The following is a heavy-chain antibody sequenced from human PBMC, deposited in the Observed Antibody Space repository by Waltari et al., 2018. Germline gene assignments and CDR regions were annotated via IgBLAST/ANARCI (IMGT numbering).Heavy chain of an antibody. D-gene: IGHD3-3*01. CDR3: ARGESNYDFWSGYSRVWFDP. CDR1: GGSISSYY. CDR2: IYYSVGT. V-gene: IGHV4-59*01. J-gene: IGHJ5*02. Sequence: QVQLQESGPGLVKPSETLSLTCTVSGGSISSYYWSWIRQPPGKGLEWIGYIYYSVGTNYNPSRNSRVTISVDTSKNQFSLKLSSVTAADTAVYYCARGESNYDFWSGYSRVWFDPWGQGTLVTVSS.